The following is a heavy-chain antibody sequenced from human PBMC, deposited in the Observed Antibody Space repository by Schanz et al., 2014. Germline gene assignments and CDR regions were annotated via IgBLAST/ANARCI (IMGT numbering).Heavy chain of an antibody. D-gene: IGHD3-9*01. CDR1: GFTVSSNY. CDR3: AYYDVLTGFDY. CDR2: LSGSGAGT. V-gene: IGHV3-23*04. J-gene: IGHJ4*02. Sequence: EVQLVESGGGLVQPGGSLRLSCAASGFTVSSNYMSWVRQAPGKGLEWVSTLSGSGAGTFYADSVKGRFTISRDNSKNTLYLQINNLRAEDTAVYYCAYYDVLTGFDYWGQGTQVTVSS.